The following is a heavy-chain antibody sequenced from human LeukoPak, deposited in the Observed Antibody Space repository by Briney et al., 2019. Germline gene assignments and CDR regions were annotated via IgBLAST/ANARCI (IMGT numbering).Heavy chain of an antibody. J-gene: IGHJ5*02. CDR3: AREITMVRGVFFGFDP. D-gene: IGHD3-10*01. CDR1: GFPLSSHA. V-gene: IGHV3-23*01. CDR2: TSSSDAGT. Sequence: GGSLRLSCAASGFPLSSHAMSWVRQAPGKGLEWVSATSSSDAGTYYADSVRGRFTISRDNSKNTLYLQMNSLRAEDAAVYYCAREITMVRGVFFGFDPWGQGTLVTVSS.